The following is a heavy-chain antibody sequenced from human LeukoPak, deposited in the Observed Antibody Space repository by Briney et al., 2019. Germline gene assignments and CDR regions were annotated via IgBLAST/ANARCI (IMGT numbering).Heavy chain of an antibody. CDR2: IYPRDSDT. V-gene: IGHV5-51*01. CDR1: GYSFTTYW. J-gene: IGHJ4*02. D-gene: IGHD1-26*01. CDR3: ARLRGGSYSEYYFDY. Sequence: GESLQISCKGSGYSFTTYWIGWVRQMPGKGLEWMGIIYPRDSDTRYSPSLQGQVTISADKSIDTAYLQWSSLKASDTAMYYCARLRGGSYSEYYFDYWGQGTLVTVSS.